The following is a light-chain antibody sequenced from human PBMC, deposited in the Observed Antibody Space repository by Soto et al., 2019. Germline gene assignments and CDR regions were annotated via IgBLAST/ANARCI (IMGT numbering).Light chain of an antibody. CDR2: DAS. V-gene: IGKV3-11*01. CDR1: QSVSSY. CDR3: QQRSNWPPIT. Sequence: EIVLTQSPSTLSLSPGERATLSCRASQSVSSYLAWYQQKPGLAPRLLIYDASNRATGIPARFSGSGSGTDFTLTISSLEPEDFAVYYCQQRSNWPPITFGQGTRLAIK. J-gene: IGKJ5*01.